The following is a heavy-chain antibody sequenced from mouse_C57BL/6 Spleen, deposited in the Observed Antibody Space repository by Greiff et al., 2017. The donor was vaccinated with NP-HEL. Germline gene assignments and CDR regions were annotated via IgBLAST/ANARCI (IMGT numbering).Heavy chain of an antibody. V-gene: IGHV1-18*01. Sequence: VQLQQSGPELVKPGASVKIPCKASGYTFTDYNMDWVKQSHGKSLEWIGDINPNNGGTIYNQKFKGKATLTVDKSSSTAYMELRSLTSEDTAVYYCARTVGHYYGSSYRYFDVWGTGTTVTVSS. D-gene: IGHD1-1*01. CDR2: INPNNGGT. CDR1: GYTFTDYN. J-gene: IGHJ1*03. CDR3: ARTVGHYYGSSYRYFDV.